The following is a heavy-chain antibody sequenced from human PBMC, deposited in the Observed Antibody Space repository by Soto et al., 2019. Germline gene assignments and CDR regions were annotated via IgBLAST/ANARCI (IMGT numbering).Heavy chain of an antibody. CDR1: GFTFSSYS. CDR3: AREAVGYCSGGSCYSDYGMGV. J-gene: IGHJ6*02. V-gene: IGHV3-21*01. CDR2: ISSSSSYI. Sequence: WSLRLSCAASGFTFSSYSMNWVRQAPGKGLEWVSSISSSSSYIYYADSVKGRFTISRDNAKNSLYLQMNSLRAEDTAVYYCAREAVGYCSGGSCYSDYGMGVWGQGTTVTVSS. D-gene: IGHD2-15*01.